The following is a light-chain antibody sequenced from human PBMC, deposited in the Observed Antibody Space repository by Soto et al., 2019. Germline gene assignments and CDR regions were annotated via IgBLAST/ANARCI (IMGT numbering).Light chain of an antibody. CDR2: DAS. CDR3: QHRNNRQFS. Sequence: EIVLTQSPATLSLSPGERATLSCRASQSVNNYLAWYQQRPGQAPRLLIYDASNRATGIPARFSGSGSGTDFTLTISSLEPEDFEVYYCQHRNNRQFSFRTRTKVDIX. V-gene: IGKV3-11*01. J-gene: IGKJ3*01. CDR1: QSVNNY.